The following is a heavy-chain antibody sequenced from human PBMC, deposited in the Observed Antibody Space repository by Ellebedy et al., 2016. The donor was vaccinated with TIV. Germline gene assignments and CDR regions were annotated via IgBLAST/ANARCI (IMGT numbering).Heavy chain of an antibody. Sequence: PGGSLRLSCAASGFTFSSYAIYWVRQAPGKGLDWVTVISYDGSNKYYADSVKGRFTISRDNSKNTLYLQMSSLRAKDTAVYFCARRSTDFAFDSWGQGTLVTVSS. CDR2: ISYDGSNK. J-gene: IGHJ4*02. D-gene: IGHD3/OR15-3a*01. V-gene: IGHV3-30*04. CDR3: ARRSTDFAFDS. CDR1: GFTFSSYA.